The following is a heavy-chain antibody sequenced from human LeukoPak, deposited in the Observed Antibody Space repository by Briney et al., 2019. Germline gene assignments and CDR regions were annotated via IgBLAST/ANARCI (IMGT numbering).Heavy chain of an antibody. CDR1: GYTLTELS. Sequence: ASVKVSRKVSGYTLTELSMHWVRQAPGKGLEWMGGFDPEDGETIYAQKFQGRVTMTEDTSTDTAYMELSSLRSEDTAVYYCATFTITMVPASFDYWGQGTLVTISS. CDR2: FDPEDGET. D-gene: IGHD3-10*01. V-gene: IGHV1-24*01. J-gene: IGHJ4*02. CDR3: ATFTITMVPASFDY.